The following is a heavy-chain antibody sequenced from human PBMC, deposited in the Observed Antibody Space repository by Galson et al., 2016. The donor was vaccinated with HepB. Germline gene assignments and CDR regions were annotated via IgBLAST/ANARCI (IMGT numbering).Heavy chain of an antibody. CDR1: GFTFDAFV. Sequence: SLRLSCAASGFTFDAFVMIWFRQAPGRGPEWVGFIRSKPFGETTEYAASVKGRFSISRDDSKSIAYLQLNSLRTDDTAVYYCARPHYIDGSGYYSIRLGVFDVWGQGTMVTVSS. V-gene: IGHV3-49*03. J-gene: IGHJ3*01. D-gene: IGHD3-22*01. CDR3: ARPHYIDGSGYYSIRLGVFDV. CDR2: IRSKPFGETT.